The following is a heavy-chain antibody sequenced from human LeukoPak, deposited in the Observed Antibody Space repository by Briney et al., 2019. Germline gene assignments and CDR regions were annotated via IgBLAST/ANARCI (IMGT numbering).Heavy chain of an antibody. CDR2: ISYDGSNK. D-gene: IGHD5-18*01. CDR3: AKDPRGYSYGQFDY. CDR1: GFTFSSYV. Sequence: GRSLRLSCAASGFTFSSYVMHWVRQAPGKGLEWVAVISYDGSNKYYADSVKGRFTIPRDNSKNTLYLQMNSLRAEDTAVYYCAKDPRGYSYGQFDYWGQGTLVTVSS. V-gene: IGHV3-30*18. J-gene: IGHJ4*02.